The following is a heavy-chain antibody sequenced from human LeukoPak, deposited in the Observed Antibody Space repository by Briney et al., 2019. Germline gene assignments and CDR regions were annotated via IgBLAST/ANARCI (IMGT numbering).Heavy chain of an antibody. Sequence: SETLSLTCTVSGGSISSGSYYWSWIRQPAGKGLEWIGRIYTNGSTNYNPSLKSRVTISVDTSKNQFSLKLSSVTAADTAVYYCARELTPNYYDSGGYYKWGQGTLVTVSS. CDR1: GGSISSGSYY. V-gene: IGHV4-61*02. J-gene: IGHJ4*02. D-gene: IGHD3-22*01. CDR3: ARELTPNYYDSGGYYK. CDR2: IYTNGST.